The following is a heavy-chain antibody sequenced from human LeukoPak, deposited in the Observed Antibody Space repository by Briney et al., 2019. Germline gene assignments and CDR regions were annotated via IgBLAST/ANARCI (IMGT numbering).Heavy chain of an antibody. CDR3: ARLGSGWYYFDF. D-gene: IGHD6-19*01. Sequence: PSETLSLTCTVSGDSISSSSNYWGWIRQPPEKGLAWIGSIHYSGSTYYNPSVGGRVTISVDTSKNQFSLKLSSVTAADTAVYYCARLGSGWYYFDFWGQGTLVTVSS. CDR2: IHYSGST. V-gene: IGHV4-39*01. CDR1: GDSISSSSNY. J-gene: IGHJ4*02.